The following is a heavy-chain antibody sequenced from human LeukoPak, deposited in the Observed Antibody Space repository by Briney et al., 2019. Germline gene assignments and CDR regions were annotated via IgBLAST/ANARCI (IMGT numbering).Heavy chain of an antibody. CDR2: INSDGSST. Sequence: GGSLRLSCAASGFTFSSYWMHWVRQAPGKGLVWVSRINSDGSSTSYADSVKGRFTISRDNTKNTLYLQMNSLRAEDTAVYYCASQVSYDFWSGYNYGMDVWGQGATVTVSS. CDR1: GFTFSSYW. J-gene: IGHJ6*02. CDR3: ASQVSYDFWSGYNYGMDV. V-gene: IGHV3-74*01. D-gene: IGHD3-3*01.